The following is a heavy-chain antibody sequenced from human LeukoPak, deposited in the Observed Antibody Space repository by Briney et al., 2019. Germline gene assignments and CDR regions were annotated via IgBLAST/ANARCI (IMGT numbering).Heavy chain of an antibody. CDR2: IIPIFGTA. Sequence: ASVKVSCKASGGTFSSYAISWVRQAPGQGLEWMGGIIPIFGTANYAQKFQGRVTITADESTSTAYMELSSLRSEDTAVYYCARGTPGIAAAGIFDYWGQGTLVTVSS. CDR1: GGTFSSYA. J-gene: IGHJ4*02. D-gene: IGHD6-13*01. V-gene: IGHV1-69*13. CDR3: ARGTPGIAAAGIFDY.